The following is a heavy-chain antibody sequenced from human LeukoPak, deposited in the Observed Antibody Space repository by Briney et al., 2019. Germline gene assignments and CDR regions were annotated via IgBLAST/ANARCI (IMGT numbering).Heavy chain of an antibody. V-gene: IGHV4-34*01. J-gene: IGHJ4*02. Sequence: PSETLSLTCAVYGGSFSGYYWSWIRQPPGKGLEWIGEINHSGSTNYNPSLKSRVTISVDTSKNQFSLKLSSVTAADTAVYYCARSPYYYGSGSYYKGWGQGTLVTVSS. CDR1: GGSFSGYY. CDR2: INHSGST. CDR3: ARSPYYYGSGSYYKG. D-gene: IGHD3-10*01.